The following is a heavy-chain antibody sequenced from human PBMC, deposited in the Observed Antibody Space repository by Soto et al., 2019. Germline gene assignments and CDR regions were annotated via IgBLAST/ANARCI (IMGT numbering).Heavy chain of an antibody. Sequence: GESLQISCKVSGYSFTSYWIGCVRQMTGKGLEWMGIIYPGDSDTRYSPSFQGQVTISADKSISTAYLQWSSLKASDTAMYYCAGGGVRGVITRTRDYYGMDVWGQGTTVTVSS. V-gene: IGHV5-51*01. CDR1: GYSFTSYW. D-gene: IGHD3-10*01. CDR3: AGGGVRGVITRTRDYYGMDV. CDR2: IYPGDSDT. J-gene: IGHJ6*02.